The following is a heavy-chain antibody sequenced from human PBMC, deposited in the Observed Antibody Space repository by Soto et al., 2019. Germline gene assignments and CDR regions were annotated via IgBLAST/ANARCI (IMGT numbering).Heavy chain of an antibody. Sequence: PSETLSLTCTVSGGSISSYYWSWIRQPPGKGLEWIGYIYYSGSTNYNPSLKSRVTISVDTSKNQFSLKLSSVTAADTAVYYCARDSYYYGSGSYYVTNDYNWFDPWGQGTLVTVSS. V-gene: IGHV4-59*01. CDR3: ARDSYYYGSGSYYVTNDYNWFDP. CDR2: IYYSGST. J-gene: IGHJ5*02. D-gene: IGHD3-10*01. CDR1: GGSISSYY.